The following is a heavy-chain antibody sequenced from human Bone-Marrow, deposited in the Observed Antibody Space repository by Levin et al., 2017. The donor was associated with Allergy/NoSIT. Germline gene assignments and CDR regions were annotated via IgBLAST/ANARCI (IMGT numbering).Heavy chain of an antibody. D-gene: IGHD5-18*01. J-gene: IGHJ4*02. CDR1: GLIFSNAW. CDR2: IKSQAAGGTT. CDR3: SKEIQGGLDY. Sequence: GGSLRLSFVASGLIFSNAWMHWLRQVPGKGLQWVGRIKSQAAGGTTHYAAPVKDRFTISRDDSKNTLFLQMDSLNTEDTALYYCSKEIQGGLDYWGQGTLVTVSS. V-gene: IGHV3-15*01.